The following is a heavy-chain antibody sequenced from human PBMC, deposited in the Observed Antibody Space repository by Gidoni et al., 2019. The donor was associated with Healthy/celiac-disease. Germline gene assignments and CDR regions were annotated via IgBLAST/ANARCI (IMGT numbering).Heavy chain of an antibody. CDR2: IKSKTDGGTT. J-gene: IGHJ6*03. D-gene: IGHD3-9*01. CDR3: TTDDWESGDHNSGYYYYYMDV. Sequence: EVQLVESGGGVVKPGGTLRSSCAGSGCTGRNAWMKWDGQAPGKGLEWVGRIKSKTDGGTTDYAAPVKGRFPISRDDSKNTLYLQMNSLKTEDTAVYYCTTDDWESGDHNSGYYYYYMDVWGKGTTVTVSS. V-gene: IGHV3-15*07. CDR1: GCTGRNAW.